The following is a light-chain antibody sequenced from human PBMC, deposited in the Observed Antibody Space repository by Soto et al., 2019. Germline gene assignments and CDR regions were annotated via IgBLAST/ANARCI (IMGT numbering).Light chain of an antibody. CDR2: AAS. J-gene: IGKJ4*01. Sequence: EIVLTQSPGTLSLSPGARATLSCRASQTVKSQSLAWYQQKPGQAPRLLIYAASSRATGIPDRFSGSGSGTDFILTISRLEAEDFAVYYCQQYSNSVGFFGGGTRVEIK. CDR3: QQYSNSVGF. CDR1: QTVKSQS. V-gene: IGKV3-20*01.